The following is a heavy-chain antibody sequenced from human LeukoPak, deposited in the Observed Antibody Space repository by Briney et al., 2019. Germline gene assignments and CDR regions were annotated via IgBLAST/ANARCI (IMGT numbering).Heavy chain of an antibody. CDR1: GGTFSSYA. D-gene: IGHD4-17*01. J-gene: IGHJ5*02. CDR2: IIPIFGTA. V-gene: IGHV1-69*13. Sequence: SVKVSCKASGGTFSSYAISWVRQAAGQGLEWMGGIIPIFGTANYAQKFQGRVTITADESTSTAYMELSSLRSEDTAVYCCARDPDDYGDYVWFDPWGQGTLVTVSS. CDR3: ARDPDDYGDYVWFDP.